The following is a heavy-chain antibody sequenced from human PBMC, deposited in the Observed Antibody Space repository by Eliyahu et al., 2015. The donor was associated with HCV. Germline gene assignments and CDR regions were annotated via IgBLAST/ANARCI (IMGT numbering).Heavy chain of an antibody. CDR3: ARVAIAAAGGRSSLGILDV. Sequence: QVQLVQSGAEVKKPGASVKVSCKASGYXFTGYXMHWVRQAPGQGLEWMGWINPNSGGTNYAQKFQGRVTMTRDTSISTAYMELSRLRSDDTAVYYCARVAIAAAGGRSSLGILDVWGKGTTVTVSS. J-gene: IGHJ6*04. CDR1: GYXFTGYX. V-gene: IGHV1-2*02. CDR2: INPNSGGT. D-gene: IGHD6-13*01.